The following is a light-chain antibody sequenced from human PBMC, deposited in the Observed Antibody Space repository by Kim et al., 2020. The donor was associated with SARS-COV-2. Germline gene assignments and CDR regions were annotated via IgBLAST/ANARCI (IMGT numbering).Light chain of an antibody. CDR3: QQYYNYPLT. V-gene: IGKV1-16*02. CDR2: AAS. CDR1: QGITTS. Sequence: DIQMTQSPSSLSASVGDRVTITCRASQGITTSLAWFQQKPGKAPKFLIYAASNLQSGVPSKFSGSGSGTDFTLTINTLQPEDFATYYCQQYYNYPLTFGGGTKVDIK. J-gene: IGKJ4*01.